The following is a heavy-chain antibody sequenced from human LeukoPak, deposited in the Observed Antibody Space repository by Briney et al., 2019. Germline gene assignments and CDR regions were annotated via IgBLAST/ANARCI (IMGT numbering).Heavy chain of an antibody. CDR1: GFTFSSYA. CDR2: ISYDGSNK. Sequence: PGRSLRLSCAASGFTFSSYAMHWDRQAPGKGLEWVAVISYDGSNKYYADSVKGRFTISRDNSKNTLYLQMNSLRAEDTAVYYCARDGLGGYSGYDRHYYYYGMDVWGQGTTVTVSS. V-gene: IGHV3-30-3*01. CDR3: ARDGLGGYSGYDRHYYYYGMDV. J-gene: IGHJ6*02. D-gene: IGHD5-12*01.